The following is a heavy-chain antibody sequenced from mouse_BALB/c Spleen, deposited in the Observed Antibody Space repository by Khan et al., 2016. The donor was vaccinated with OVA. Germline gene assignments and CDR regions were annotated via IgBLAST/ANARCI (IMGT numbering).Heavy chain of an antibody. V-gene: IGHV1S135*01. CDR3: TRHGFVAWFTY. CDR2: IDPFSGGT. CDR1: GYSFTNYY. J-gene: IGHJ3*01. D-gene: IGHD2-2*01. Sequence: IQLVQSGPELMKPGASVKISCKASGYSFTNYYIHWVIQSHGKSLEWIGYIDPFSGGTTYNQKFKGKATLTVDKSSSTAYIHLSNLTSEDSAVYYCTRHGFVAWFTYWGQGTLVTGSA.